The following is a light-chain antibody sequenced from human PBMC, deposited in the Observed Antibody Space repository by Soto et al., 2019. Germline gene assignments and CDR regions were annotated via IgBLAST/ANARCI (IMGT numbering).Light chain of an antibody. CDR3: QQRGDWPVT. J-gene: IGKJ5*01. Sequence: EIVLTQSPATLSLSPGERATLSCRASQSISSYLAWYQQKPGQAPRLLISDASNRATGIPARFSGSGSGTDFTLIISSLEPEDFAFYYCQQRGDWPVTFGQGTRLEIK. CDR2: DAS. V-gene: IGKV3-11*01. CDR1: QSISSY.